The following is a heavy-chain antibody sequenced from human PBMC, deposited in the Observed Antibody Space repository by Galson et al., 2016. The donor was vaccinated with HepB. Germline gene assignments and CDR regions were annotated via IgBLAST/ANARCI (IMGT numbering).Heavy chain of an antibody. J-gene: IGHJ5*02. CDR1: GYSISSGYY. D-gene: IGHD6-13*01. Sequence: ETLSLTCTVSGYSISSGYYWGWIRQPPGKGLEWIGSIYHSGSTYYSPSLKSRVTMSVDTSKNQFSLNLSSVTAADTAVYYCARGRIAAADWFDPWGQGTLVTVSS. CDR2: IYHSGST. CDR3: ARGRIAAADWFDP. V-gene: IGHV4-38-2*02.